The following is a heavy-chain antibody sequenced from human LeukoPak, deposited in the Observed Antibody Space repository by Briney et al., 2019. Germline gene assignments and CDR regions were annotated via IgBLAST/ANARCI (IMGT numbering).Heavy chain of an antibody. CDR2: IYPSGGT. D-gene: IGHD6-19*01. J-gene: IGHJ4*02. Sequence: GGSLRLSCAASGITVSDNFMTWVRQAPGKGLEWVSVIYPSGGTYYADSVKGRFTTSRDNSKNTLYLEMNSLRAEDTAVYYCARHIRSSGWYSDYWGQGTLVTVSS. CDR3: ARHIRSSGWYSDY. CDR1: GITVSDNF. V-gene: IGHV3-53*01.